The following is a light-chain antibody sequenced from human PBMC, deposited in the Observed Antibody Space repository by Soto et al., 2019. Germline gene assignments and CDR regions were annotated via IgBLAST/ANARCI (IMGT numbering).Light chain of an antibody. V-gene: IGKV1-27*01. J-gene: IGKJ3*01. CDR3: QKINSAPFT. CDR1: LGISNF. CDR2: TAT. Sequence: DIQMTQSPSSLSASVGDRVTITCRASLGISNFLAWYQQKPGKVPKSLIYTATTLRSGVPSRFSGSGSGTDFTLTISSLQPEDVATYYCQKINSAPFTFGPGTKVDVK.